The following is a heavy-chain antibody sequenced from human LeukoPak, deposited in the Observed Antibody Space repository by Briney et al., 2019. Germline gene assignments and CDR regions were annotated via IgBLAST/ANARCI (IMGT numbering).Heavy chain of an antibody. D-gene: IGHD3-22*01. J-gene: IGHJ6*02. Sequence: GESLKISCKGSGYSFTSYWIGWVRQMPGKGLEWMGIIYPGDSDTRYSPSFQGQVTISADKSISTAYLQWSSLKASDTAMYYCARVFDYYDSSGYYVTVYGMDVWGQGTTVTVSS. V-gene: IGHV5-51*01. CDR3: ARVFDYYDSSGYYVTVYGMDV. CDR1: GYSFTSYW. CDR2: IYPGDSDT.